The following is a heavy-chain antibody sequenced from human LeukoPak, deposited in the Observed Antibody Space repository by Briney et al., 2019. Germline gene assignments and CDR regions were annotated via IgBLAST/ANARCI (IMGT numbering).Heavy chain of an antibody. CDR1: RFSLSSYW. V-gene: IGHV3-7*01. Sequence: GGSLRLSCVGSRFSLSSYWMSWVRQAPGKGLEWVANIKQDGNVKQYVDSVKGRFTISRDNAKNSVYVQMNDLRVEDTAVYYSAAGYTFDIWGQGTLVTVSS. J-gene: IGHJ3*02. CDR3: AAGYTFDI. CDR2: IKQDGNVK. D-gene: IGHD1-1*01.